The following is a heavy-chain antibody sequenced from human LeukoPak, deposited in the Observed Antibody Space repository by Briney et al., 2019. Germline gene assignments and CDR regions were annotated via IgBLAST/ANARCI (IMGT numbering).Heavy chain of an antibody. CDR3: AKGPDMVRGGDWFDP. J-gene: IGHJ5*02. CDR1: GFTFSNFW. V-gene: IGHV3-74*01. CDR2: IKNDGSDT. D-gene: IGHD3-10*01. Sequence: GGSLRLSCAAAGFTFSNFWMHWVRQVPGKGLMWVSRIKNDGSDTIYADSVKGRFTISRDNSKNTLYLQMNSLRAEDTAVYYCAKGPDMVRGGDWFDPWGQGTLVTVSS.